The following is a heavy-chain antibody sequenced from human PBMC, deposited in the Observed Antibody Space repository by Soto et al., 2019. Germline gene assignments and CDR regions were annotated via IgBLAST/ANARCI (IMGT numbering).Heavy chain of an antibody. V-gene: IGHV4-4*02. CDR1: GGSFSSNNW. J-gene: IGHJ6*02. D-gene: IGHD3-10*01. CDR3: ARNRQWFGELSYYYYGMDV. Sequence: PSETLSLTCAVSGGSFSSNNWWSWVRQPPGKGLEWVGDIYHGGSTNYNPSLKSRVTISVDKSKNQFSLKLSSVTAADTAVYYCARNRQWFGELSYYYYGMDVWGQGTTVTVSS. CDR2: IYHGGST.